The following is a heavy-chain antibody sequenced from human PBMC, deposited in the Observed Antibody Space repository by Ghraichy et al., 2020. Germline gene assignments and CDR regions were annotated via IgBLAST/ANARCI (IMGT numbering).Heavy chain of an antibody. CDR2: IYYSGST. Sequence: ESLNISCTVSGGSISSYYWSWIRQPPGKGLEWIGYIYYSGSTNYNPSLKSRVTISVDTSKNQFSLKLSSVTAADTAVYYCAAARDYGDPLGYWGQGTLVTVSS. CDR1: GGSISSYY. D-gene: IGHD4-17*01. J-gene: IGHJ4*02. CDR3: AAARDYGDPLGY. V-gene: IGHV4-59*01.